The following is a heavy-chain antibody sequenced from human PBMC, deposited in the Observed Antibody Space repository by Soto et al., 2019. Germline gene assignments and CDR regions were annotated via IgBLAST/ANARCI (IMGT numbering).Heavy chain of an antibody. Sequence: QVQLVESGGGVVQPGRSLRLSCAASGFTFSSYGMRWVRQAPGKGLEWVAVIWYDGSNKYYADSVKGRFTISRDNSKNTLDLQMNSLRAEDTAVYYCARDVRRRGYYYYGMDVWGQGTTVTVSS. V-gene: IGHV3-33*01. J-gene: IGHJ6*02. CDR1: GFTFSSYG. D-gene: IGHD3-10*01. CDR3: ARDVRRRGYYYYGMDV. CDR2: IWYDGSNK.